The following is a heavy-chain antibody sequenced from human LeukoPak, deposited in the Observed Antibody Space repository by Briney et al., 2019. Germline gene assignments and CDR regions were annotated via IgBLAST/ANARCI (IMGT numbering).Heavy chain of an antibody. V-gene: IGHV4-34*01. D-gene: IGHD6-19*01. CDR2: INHSGST. Sequence: SETLSLTCAVYGGSFSGYYWSWIRQPPGKGLEWIGEINHSGSTNYNPSLKSRVTISVDTSKNQFSLKLSSVTAADTAVYYCARGLANRAVAGSYRYWGQGTLVTVSP. CDR1: GGSFSGYY. J-gene: IGHJ4*02. CDR3: ARGLANRAVAGSYRY.